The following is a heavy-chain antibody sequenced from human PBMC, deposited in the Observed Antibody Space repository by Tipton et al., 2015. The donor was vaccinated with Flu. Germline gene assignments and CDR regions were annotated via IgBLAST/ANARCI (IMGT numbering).Heavy chain of an antibody. CDR1: YGSVTNNNW. V-gene: IGHV4-4*02. D-gene: IGHD6-25*01. J-gene: IGHJ4*02. CDR3: ASHPATSRVAAGGTDY. Sequence: TLSLTCAVSYGSVTNNNWRTWVRQSPGKGLEWIGEIHHSGTTHYNPSLRGRVTISLDKSKNLFSLNLKSVTAADTAVYYCASHPATSRVAAGGTDYWGQGTLVTVSS. CDR2: IHHSGTT.